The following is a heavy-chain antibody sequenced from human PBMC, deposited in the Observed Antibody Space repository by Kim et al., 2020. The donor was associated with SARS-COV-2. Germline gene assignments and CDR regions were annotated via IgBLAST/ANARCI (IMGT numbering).Heavy chain of an antibody. Sequence: SGPTLVNPTQTLTLTCTFSGFSLSTSGVGVGWIRQPPGKALEWLALIYWDDDKRYSPSLKSSLTITKDTSKNQVVLTMTNMDPVDTATYYCAHLVYSSSSGLGGMDVWGQGTTVTVSS. CDR2: IYWDDDK. CDR3: AHLVYSSSSGLGGMDV. V-gene: IGHV2-5*02. D-gene: IGHD6-6*01. CDR1: GFSLSTSGVG. J-gene: IGHJ6*02.